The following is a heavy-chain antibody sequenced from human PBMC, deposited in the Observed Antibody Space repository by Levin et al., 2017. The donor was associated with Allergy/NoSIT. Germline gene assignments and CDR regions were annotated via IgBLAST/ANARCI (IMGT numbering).Heavy chain of an antibody. V-gene: IGHV4-39*01. CDR2: IYYSGNT. D-gene: IGHD3-16*01. CDR3: ARQPAKGEWDFDY. Sequence: GSLRLSCTVSGGSISSRSYYWGWIRQPPGKGLEWIGSIYYSGNTYYNPSLKSRVTISVDTSKNQFSLKLRSVTAADTAVYYCARQPAKGEWDFDYWGQGTLVTVSS. CDR1: GGSISSRSYY. J-gene: IGHJ4*02.